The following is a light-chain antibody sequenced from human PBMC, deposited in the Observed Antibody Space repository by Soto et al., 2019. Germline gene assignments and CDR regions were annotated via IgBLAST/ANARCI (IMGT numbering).Light chain of an antibody. J-gene: IGKJ1*01. CDR3: LHYGTSSWT. Sequence: IVLTQSPGTLSLSPGERATLSCRASQSVSSNYLAWYQQKSGKAPRLLIYGVSSRATGIPDRFSGSGSGTDFTLTISSLEPEDFAVFYCLHYGTSSWTFGQGTKVEIK. V-gene: IGKV3-20*01. CDR1: QSVSSNY. CDR2: GVS.